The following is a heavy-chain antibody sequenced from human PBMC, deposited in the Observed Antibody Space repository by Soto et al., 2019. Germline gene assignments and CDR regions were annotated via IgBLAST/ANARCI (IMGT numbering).Heavy chain of an antibody. CDR1: GFTVSKYW. CDR3: AIQDCTNDVCLEAAVTVGGALEY. V-gene: IGHV3-74*01. Sequence: EVQLVESGGGLVQPGKALRLSCAASGFTVSKYWMHWVRQVPGKGPVWVSYISGDGTTTDYADSVKGRFTISRDNAKNTLYLQMDSLRVEDTAVYYCAIQDCTNDVCLEAAVTVGGALEYWGQGAQVTVTS. J-gene: IGHJ4*02. CDR2: ISGDGTTT. D-gene: IGHD2-8*01.